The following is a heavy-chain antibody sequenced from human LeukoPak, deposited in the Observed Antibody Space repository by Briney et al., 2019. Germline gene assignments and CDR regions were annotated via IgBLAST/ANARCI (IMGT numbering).Heavy chain of an antibody. Sequence: SQTLSLTCTVSGGSISSGDHSWSWIRQPPGKGLEWIAYIFHSGSTYYNPSLKSRVTISLDRSKNQFSLNLTSVTAADSAVYYCARDQFFGRPVDTPMDYWGQGTLVTVSS. V-gene: IGHV4-30-2*01. D-gene: IGHD5-18*01. J-gene: IGHJ4*02. CDR1: GGSISSGDHS. CDR3: ARDQFFGRPVDTPMDY. CDR2: IFHSGST.